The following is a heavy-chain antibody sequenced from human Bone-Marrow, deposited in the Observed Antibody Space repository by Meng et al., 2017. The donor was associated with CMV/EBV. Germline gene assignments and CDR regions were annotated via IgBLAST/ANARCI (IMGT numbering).Heavy chain of an antibody. Sequence: SVKVSCKASGGTFSSYAISWVRQAPGQGLEWMGGIIPIFGTANYAQKFQGRVTITTDESTSTAYMELSSLRSEDTAVYYCAKDERMGDIVVVPAAILGYYYYYGMDVWGQGTTVTVSS. D-gene: IGHD2-2*01. CDR1: GGTFSSYA. CDR2: IIPIFGTA. CDR3: AKDERMGDIVVVPAAILGYYYYYGMDV. J-gene: IGHJ6*02. V-gene: IGHV1-69*05.